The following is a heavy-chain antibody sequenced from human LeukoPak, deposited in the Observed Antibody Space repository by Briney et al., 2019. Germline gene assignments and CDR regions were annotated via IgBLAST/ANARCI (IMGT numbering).Heavy chain of an antibody. CDR3: TTGSGYFDY. V-gene: IGHV3-30*04. J-gene: IGHJ4*02. D-gene: IGHD3-3*01. CDR1: GFTFSSYA. CDR2: ISYDGSNK. Sequence: GGSLRLSCAASGFTFSSYAMYWVRQAPGKGLEWVAVISYDGSNKYYADSVKGRFTISRDNSKNTLYLQMNSLKTEDTAVYYCTTGSGYFDYWGQGTLVTVSS.